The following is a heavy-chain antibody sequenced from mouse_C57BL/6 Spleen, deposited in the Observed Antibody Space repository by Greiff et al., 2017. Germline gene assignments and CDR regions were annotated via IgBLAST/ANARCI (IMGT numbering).Heavy chain of an antibody. CDR2: IDPEDGAT. Sequence: VQLQQSGAELVKPGASVKLSCTASGFNIKDYYMHWVKQRTEQGLEWIGRIDPEDGATKYAPKFQGKATITADTSSNTVYLQLSSLTSEDTTVYYCAEVVATGFDYWGQGTTLTVSS. CDR1: GFNIKDYY. V-gene: IGHV14-2*01. J-gene: IGHJ2*01. D-gene: IGHD1-1*01. CDR3: AEVVATGFDY.